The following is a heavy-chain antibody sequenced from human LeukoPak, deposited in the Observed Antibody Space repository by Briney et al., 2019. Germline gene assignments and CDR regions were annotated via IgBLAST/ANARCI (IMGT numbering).Heavy chain of an antibody. CDR1: GGTFSSYA. CDR2: IIPILGIA. D-gene: IGHD6-19*01. J-gene: IGHJ4*02. CDR3: ARVLSSGWYDY. Sequence: SVKVSCKAPGGTFSSYAISWVRQAPGQGLKWMGRIIPILGIANYAQKFQGRVTITADKSTSTAYMELSSLRSEDTAVYYCARVLSSGWYDYWGQGTLVTVSS. V-gene: IGHV1-69*04.